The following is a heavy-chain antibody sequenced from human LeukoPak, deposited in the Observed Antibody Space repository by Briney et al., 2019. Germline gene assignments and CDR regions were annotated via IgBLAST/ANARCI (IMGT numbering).Heavy chain of an antibody. Sequence: ASVKVSCKASGYTFTSYYMHWVRQAPGQGLEWMGIINPSGGSTSYAQKFQGRVSMTRDTSISTAYMELSRLTSDDTAVFYCARGRAHDYWGQGTLVTVSS. V-gene: IGHV1-46*01. CDR1: GYTFTSYY. CDR3: ARGRAHDY. CDR2: INPSGGST. J-gene: IGHJ4*02.